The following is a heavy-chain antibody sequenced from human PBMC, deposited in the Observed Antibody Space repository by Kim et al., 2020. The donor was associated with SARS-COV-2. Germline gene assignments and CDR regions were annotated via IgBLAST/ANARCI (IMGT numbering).Heavy chain of an antibody. J-gene: IGHJ4*02. Sequence: YYADSVKGRFTISRDNSKNTLYLQMNSLRAEDTAVYYCAKEFIPKMATTIWGQGTLVTVSS. CDR3: AKEFIPKMATTI. D-gene: IGHD5-12*01. V-gene: IGHV3-23*01.